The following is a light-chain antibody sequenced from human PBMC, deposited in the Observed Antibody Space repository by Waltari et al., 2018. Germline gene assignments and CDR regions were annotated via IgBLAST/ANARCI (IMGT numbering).Light chain of an antibody. CDR1: QSVSRH. CDR2: DAS. Sequence: EIVLTQSPATLSLSPGERATLSCRASQSVSRHLVWYQQKPGQAPRLLIYDASTRAPGIPARFSGSGSGTDFTLTISSLEPEDFAIYYCQQRSTWPSLTFGGGTKVEIK. V-gene: IGKV3-11*01. J-gene: IGKJ4*01. CDR3: QQRSTWPSLT.